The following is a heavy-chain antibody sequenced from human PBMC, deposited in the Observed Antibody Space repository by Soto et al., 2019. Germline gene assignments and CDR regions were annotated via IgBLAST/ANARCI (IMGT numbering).Heavy chain of an antibody. CDR3: ARHSLSKLLGYSGSRYYGMDV. J-gene: IGHJ6*02. Sequence: PGESLKISCKGSGYSFTSYWISWVRQMPGKGLEWMGRIDPSDSYTNYSPSFQGHVTISADKSISTAYLQWSSLKASDTAMYYCARHSLSKLLGYSGSRYYGMDVWGQGTTVTVSS. CDR1: GYSFTSYW. V-gene: IGHV5-10-1*01. CDR2: IDPSDSYT. D-gene: IGHD5-12*01.